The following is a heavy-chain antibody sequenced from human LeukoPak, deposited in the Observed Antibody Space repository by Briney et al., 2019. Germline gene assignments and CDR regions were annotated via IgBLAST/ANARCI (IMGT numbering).Heavy chain of an antibody. CDR2: IYYNGST. J-gene: IGHJ3*02. CDR3: ARKPFDPDVSGDAFDI. V-gene: IGHV4-59*08. D-gene: IGHD3-10*01. CDR1: GGSISSYY. Sequence: KPSETLSLTCTVSGGSISSYYWSWIRQPPGKGLEWIAYIYYNGSTNYNLSLKSRVSLSLDTSKNQVSLKLSSATAADTAVYYCARKPFDPDVSGDAFDIWGQGTMVTVSS.